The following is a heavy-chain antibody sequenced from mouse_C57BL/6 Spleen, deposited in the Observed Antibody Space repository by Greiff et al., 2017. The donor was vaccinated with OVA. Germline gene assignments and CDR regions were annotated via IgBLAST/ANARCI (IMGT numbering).Heavy chain of an antibody. J-gene: IGHJ2*01. D-gene: IGHD2-5*01. CDR2: INYDGSST. CDR3: ARAYYSNSVFDY. V-gene: IGHV5-16*01. Sequence: EVQRVESEGGLVQPGSSMKLSCTASGFTFSDYYMAWVRQVPEKGLEWVANINYDGSSTYYLDSLKSRFIISRDNAKNILYLQMSSLKSEDTATYYCARAYYSNSVFDYWGQGTTLTVSA. CDR1: GFTFSDYY.